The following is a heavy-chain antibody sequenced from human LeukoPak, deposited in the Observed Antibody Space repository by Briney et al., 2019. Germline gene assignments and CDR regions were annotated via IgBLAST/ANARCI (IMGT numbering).Heavy chain of an antibody. D-gene: IGHD3-22*01. CDR2: ISAYNGNT. Sequence: ASVKVSCKASGYTFTSYGISWVRQAPGQGLEWMGWISAYNGNTNYAQKLQGRVTMTTDTSTSTAYMELRSLRSDDTAVYYCAREADYYDSSGYYYVWGQGTLVTVSS. J-gene: IGHJ4*02. CDR3: AREADYYDSSGYYYV. CDR1: GYTFTSYG. V-gene: IGHV1-18*01.